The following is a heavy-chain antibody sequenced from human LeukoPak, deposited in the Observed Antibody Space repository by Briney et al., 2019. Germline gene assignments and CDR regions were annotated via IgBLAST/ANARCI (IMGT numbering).Heavy chain of an antibody. CDR1: GFTFSSYG. Sequence: PGGSLRLSCAASGFTFSSYGMHWVRQAPGKGLEGVAFIRYDGSNKYYADSVKGRFTISRDNSKNTLYLQMNSLRAEDTAVYYCAKWGQGVTYAFDYWGQGTLVTVSS. CDR3: AKWGQGVTYAFDY. D-gene: IGHD2-21*02. CDR2: IRYDGSNK. J-gene: IGHJ4*02. V-gene: IGHV3-30*02.